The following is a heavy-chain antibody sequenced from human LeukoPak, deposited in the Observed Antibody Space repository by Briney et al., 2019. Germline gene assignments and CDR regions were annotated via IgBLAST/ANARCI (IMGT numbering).Heavy chain of an antibody. CDR1: SGSISSYY. J-gene: IGHJ4*02. CDR2: IYYSGST. CDR3: VGGEDY. V-gene: IGHV4-59*12. Sequence: SETLSLTCTVSSGSISSYYWSWIRQPPGKGLEWIGYIYYSGSTNYNPSLKSRVTISVDTSKNQFSLKLSSVTAADTAVYYCVGGEDYWGQGTLVTVSS. D-gene: IGHD3-10*01.